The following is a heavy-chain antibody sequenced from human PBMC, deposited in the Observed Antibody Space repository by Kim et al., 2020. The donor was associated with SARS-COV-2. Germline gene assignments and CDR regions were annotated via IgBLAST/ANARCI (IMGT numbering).Heavy chain of an antibody. CDR1: GYTFTNYG. Sequence: ASVKVSCKTSGYTFTNYGLSWVRQAPGQGLEWMGWISSYSDNTNYSKEFQGRVTLTIDTSTRTAYMEMRNLTSDDTAVYYCARAQYYYGSGSDYWGQGSL. CDR2: ISSYSDNT. J-gene: IGHJ4*02. V-gene: IGHV1-18*04. D-gene: IGHD3-10*01. CDR3: ARAQYYYGSGSDY.